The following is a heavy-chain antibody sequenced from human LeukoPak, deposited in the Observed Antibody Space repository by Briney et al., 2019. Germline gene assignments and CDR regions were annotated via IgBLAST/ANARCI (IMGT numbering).Heavy chain of an antibody. V-gene: IGHV4-39*01. J-gene: IGHJ4*02. CDR1: GGSISSSSYY. Sequence: SETLSLTCTASGGSISSSSYYWGWIRQPPGKGLEWIGSIYYSGSTYYNPSLKSRVTISVDTSKNQFSLKLSSVTAADTAVYYCAQTGVAFDYWGQGTLVTVSS. D-gene: IGHD3-3*02. CDR3: AQTGVAFDY. CDR2: IYYSGST.